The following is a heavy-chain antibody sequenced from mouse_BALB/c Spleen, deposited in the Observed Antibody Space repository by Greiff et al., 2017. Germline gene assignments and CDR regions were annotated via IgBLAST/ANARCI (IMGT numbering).Heavy chain of an antibody. V-gene: IGHV1S22*01. Sequence: LQQPGSELVRPGASVKLSCKASGYTFTSYWMHWVKQRPGQGLEWIGNIYPGSGSTNYDEKFKSKTTLTVDTSSSTAYMQLISLTSEDSAVYYCTRSNYYFNYWGQGTTLTVSS. CDR3: TRSNYYFNY. CDR1: GYTFTSYW. J-gene: IGHJ2*01. CDR2: IYPGSGST. D-gene: IGHD2-5*01.